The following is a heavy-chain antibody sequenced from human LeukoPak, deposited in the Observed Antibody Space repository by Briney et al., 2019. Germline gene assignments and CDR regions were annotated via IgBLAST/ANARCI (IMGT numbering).Heavy chain of an antibody. CDR2: INHSGST. CDR1: GGSFSGYY. CDR3: ARERRITMTPNWFDP. D-gene: IGHD3-22*01. J-gene: IGHJ5*02. V-gene: IGHV4-34*01. Sequence: SETLSRTCAVYGGSFSGYYWSWIRQPPGKGLEWIGEINHSGSTNYNPSLKSRVTISVDTSKNQFSLKLSSVTAADTAVYYCARERRITMTPNWFDPWGQGTLVTVSS.